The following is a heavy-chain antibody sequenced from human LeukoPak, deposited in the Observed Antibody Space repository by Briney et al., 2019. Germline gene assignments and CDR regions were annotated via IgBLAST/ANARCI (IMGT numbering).Heavy chain of an antibody. D-gene: IGHD2-15*01. Sequence: GGSLRPSCAASGYTFSSYSMNWVRQAPGKGLEWVSYISSGSSTIYYADSVKGRFTISRDNAENSLYLQTNSLRAEDTAVYYCARGRLGGRSGNEYWGQGTLVTVSS. CDR2: ISSGSSTI. V-gene: IGHV3-48*04. CDR3: ARGRLGGRSGNEY. CDR1: GYTFSSYS. J-gene: IGHJ4*02.